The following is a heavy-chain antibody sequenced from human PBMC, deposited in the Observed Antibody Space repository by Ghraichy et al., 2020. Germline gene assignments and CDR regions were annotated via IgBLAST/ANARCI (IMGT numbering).Heavy chain of an antibody. CDR3: ARLGSDYYYALDV. J-gene: IGHJ6*02. V-gene: IGHV3-33*01. Sequence: GGSLRLSCAASGFTFSNYDFNWVRQAPGKGLEWVAVIRTDGSNRKYADSVEGRFTISRDNSKNTLLLQMNSLRAEDTAVYYCARLGSDYYYALDVWGQGTTDTVSS. D-gene: IGHD1-26*01. CDR1: GFTFSNYD. CDR2: IRTDGSNR.